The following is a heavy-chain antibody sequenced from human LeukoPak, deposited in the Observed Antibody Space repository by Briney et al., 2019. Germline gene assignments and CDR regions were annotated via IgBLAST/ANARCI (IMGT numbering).Heavy chain of an antibody. V-gene: IGHV3-7*01. Sequence: GGSLRLSCTVSGLTFRSYWMSWVRQAAGKGLEWVANINQAGSEKYFVDSVRGRFTISRDNAENSLHLQMGTLRTEDTAVYYCARERDGRFFDYWGQGTLVTVSS. D-gene: IGHD5-24*01. J-gene: IGHJ4*02. CDR1: GLTFRSYW. CDR2: INQAGSEK. CDR3: ARERDGRFFDY.